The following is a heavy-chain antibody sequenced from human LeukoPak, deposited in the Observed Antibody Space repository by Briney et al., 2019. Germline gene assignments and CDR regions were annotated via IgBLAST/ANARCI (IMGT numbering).Heavy chain of an antibody. CDR1: GFTFNRAW. Sequence: GGSLRLSCAASGFTFNRAWMSWVRQAPGKGLEWVSIISDSAANTYYADSVRGRFSISRDNSKNALYLQMNSLRVEDTAVYYCARGGQWNEFDFWGQGTLVTVSS. CDR2: ISDSAANT. CDR3: ARGGQWNEFDF. V-gene: IGHV3-23*01. J-gene: IGHJ4*02. D-gene: IGHD1-1*01.